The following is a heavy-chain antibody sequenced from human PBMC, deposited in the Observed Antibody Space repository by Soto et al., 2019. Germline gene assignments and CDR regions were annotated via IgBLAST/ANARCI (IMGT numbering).Heavy chain of an antibody. J-gene: IGHJ4*02. Sequence: EVQLLESGGGLVQPGGSLRLSCAASGFTFSSYVMSWVRQAPGKGLEWVSAISGSGGSTYYADSVKGRFTISRDNSKNTLYLQMNSLRAEDTAVYYCAKHPLLSYCGGDCYLDYWGQGTLVTVSS. D-gene: IGHD2-21*02. CDR2: ISGSGGST. V-gene: IGHV3-23*01. CDR3: AKHPLLSYCGGDCYLDY. CDR1: GFTFSSYV.